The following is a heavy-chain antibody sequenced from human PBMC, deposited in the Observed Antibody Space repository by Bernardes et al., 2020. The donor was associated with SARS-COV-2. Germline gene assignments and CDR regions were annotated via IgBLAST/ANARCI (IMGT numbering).Heavy chain of an antibody. CDR1: GFTFSSYN. Sequence: GGSLRLSCAASGFTFSSYNMNWVRQAPGKGLEWVSSISSSSSYIYYADSVKGRFTISRDNAKNSLFLQMNSLRAEDTAVYYCARDVTMIHGYFDPWGQGTLVTVSS. D-gene: IGHD3-22*01. CDR3: ARDVTMIHGYFDP. CDR2: ISSSSSYI. J-gene: IGHJ5*02. V-gene: IGHV3-21*01.